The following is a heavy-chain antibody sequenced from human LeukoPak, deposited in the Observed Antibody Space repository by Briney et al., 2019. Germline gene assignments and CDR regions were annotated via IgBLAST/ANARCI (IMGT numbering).Heavy chain of an antibody. V-gene: IGHV4-30-2*01. CDR1: GGSISSGGYS. Sequence: PSETLSLTCAVSGGSISSGGYSWSWIRQPPGKGLEWIGYIYHSGSTYYNPSLKSRVTISVDRSKSQFSLKLSSVTAADTAVYYCALYSSSWYYFDYWGQGTLVTVSS. CDR2: IYHSGST. J-gene: IGHJ4*02. D-gene: IGHD6-13*01. CDR3: ALYSSSWYYFDY.